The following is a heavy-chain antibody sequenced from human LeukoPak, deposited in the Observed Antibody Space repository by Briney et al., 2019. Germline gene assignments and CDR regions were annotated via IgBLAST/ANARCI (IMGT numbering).Heavy chain of an antibody. CDR1: GGSISSGGYS. CDR2: IYHSGST. Sequence: SETLSLTCAVSGGSISSGGYSWSWIRQPPGKGLEWIGYIYHSGSTYYNPSLKSRVTISVDRSKNQFSLKLSSVTAADTAVYYCASDYYGSGSYYNPWGQGTLVTVSS. J-gene: IGHJ5*02. V-gene: IGHV4-30-2*01. D-gene: IGHD3-10*01. CDR3: ASDYYGSGSYYNP.